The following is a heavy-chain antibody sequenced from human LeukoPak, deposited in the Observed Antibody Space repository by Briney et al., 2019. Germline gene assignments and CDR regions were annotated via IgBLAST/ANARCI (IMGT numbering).Heavy chain of an antibody. J-gene: IGHJ4*02. V-gene: IGHV3-23*01. D-gene: IGHD1-26*01. CDR2: ISTDGGST. Sequence: PGGSLRLSCAASGFTVSNYAMSWVRQAPGMGLQLVSAISTDGGSTYSADSVKGRFTISRDNSKNTLFLQMNSLRAEDTAVYFCAKDYRGSFTDWGQGTLVTVSS. CDR1: GFTVSNYA. CDR3: AKDYRGSFTD.